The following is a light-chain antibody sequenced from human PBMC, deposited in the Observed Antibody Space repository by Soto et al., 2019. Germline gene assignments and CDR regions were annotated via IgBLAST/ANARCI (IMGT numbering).Light chain of an antibody. CDR2: DAS. CDR3: QQYNSYS. J-gene: IGKJ1*01. CDR1: QSISSW. V-gene: IGKV1-5*02. Sequence: DIPMTQSPSTLSASFGHRFTIICRASQSISSWLAWYQQKPGKAPKLLIYDASSLESGVPSRFSGSGSGTEFTLTIRSLKPDDFATYYCQQYNSYSFGPGTKVDIK.